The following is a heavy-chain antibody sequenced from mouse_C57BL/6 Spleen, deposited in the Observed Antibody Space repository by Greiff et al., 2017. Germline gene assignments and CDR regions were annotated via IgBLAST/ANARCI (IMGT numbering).Heavy chain of an antibody. CDR1: GYAFSSSW. Sequence: QVQLQQSGAGLVQPGASVKISCKASGYAFSSSWMNWVKQRPGKGLEWIGRIYPGDGDTNYNGKFKGKATLTADKTYSTAYRQLSILTSEASAVYYCARAGTEAMDYGGQGTSVTVSS. CDR2: IYPGDGDT. J-gene: IGHJ4*01. V-gene: IGHV1-82*01. CDR3: ARAGTEAMDY. D-gene: IGHD3-3*01.